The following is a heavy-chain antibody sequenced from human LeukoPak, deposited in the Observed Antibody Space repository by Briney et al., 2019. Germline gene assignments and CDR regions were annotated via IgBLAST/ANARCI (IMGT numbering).Heavy chain of an antibody. Sequence: PGGSLSLSCAASGFTFSDYYMSWIRQAPGKGLEWVSYISIISSYTNYADSVKGRFTISRDNAKNSLYLQMNSLRAEDTAVYYCARDPEPAAGLPDYWGQGTLVTVSS. CDR2: ISIISSYT. CDR1: GFTFSDYY. CDR3: ARDPEPAAGLPDY. J-gene: IGHJ4*02. D-gene: IGHD6-13*01. V-gene: IGHV3-11*06.